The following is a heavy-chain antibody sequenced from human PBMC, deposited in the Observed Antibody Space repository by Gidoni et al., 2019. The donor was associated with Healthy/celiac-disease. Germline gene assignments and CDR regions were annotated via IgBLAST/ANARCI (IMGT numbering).Heavy chain of an antibody. CDR2: IYYSGST. V-gene: IGHV4-39*01. D-gene: IGHD2-8*01. Sequence: QLQLQESGPGLVKPSETLSLTCTVSGGSIRSSSYYWGWIRQPPGKGLEWIGSIYYSGSTYYNPSLKSRVTISVDTSKNQFSLKLSSVTAADTAVYYCARRGNRMTYAFDIWGQGTMVTVSS. CDR1: GGSIRSSSYY. J-gene: IGHJ3*02. CDR3: ARRGNRMTYAFDI.